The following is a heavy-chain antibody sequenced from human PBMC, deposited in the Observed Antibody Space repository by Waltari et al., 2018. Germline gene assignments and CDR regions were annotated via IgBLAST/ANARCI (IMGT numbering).Heavy chain of an antibody. CDR3: ASGGGYTNGWDY. CDR1: GDSLSSRNYF. J-gene: IGHJ4*02. D-gene: IGHD2-8*01. Sequence: QPLLQESGPGLVKPSETLSRTCSVSGDSLSSRNYFWGWIRQPPGKGLQWIGSIYYPGNTYYTPSLKSRLTISLDTSKNQFSLKLTSVTAADTAVYFCASGGGYTNGWDYWGQGTPVTVSS. CDR2: IYYPGNT. V-gene: IGHV4-39*07.